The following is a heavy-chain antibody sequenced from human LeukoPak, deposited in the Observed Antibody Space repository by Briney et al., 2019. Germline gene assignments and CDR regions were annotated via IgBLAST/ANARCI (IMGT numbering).Heavy chain of an antibody. CDR1: GGSFSGYY. J-gene: IGHJ4*02. V-gene: IGHV4-34*01. Sequence: SETLTLTCAAYGGSFSGYYWSWIRQPPGKGLEWIGEINHSGSTNYNPSLKSRITISVDTSNNHFSLQQRSVTAADTTVCYCAGYCSSPSCYEARVGDYWGQGTLVTVSS. CDR3: AGYCSSPSCYEARVGDY. D-gene: IGHD2-2*01. CDR2: INHSGST.